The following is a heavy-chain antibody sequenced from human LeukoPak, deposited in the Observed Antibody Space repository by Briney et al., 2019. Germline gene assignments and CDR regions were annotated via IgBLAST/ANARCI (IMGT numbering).Heavy chain of an antibody. J-gene: IGHJ6*02. CDR2: ISSSSSYI. V-gene: IGHV3-21*01. CDR1: GFTFSSYS. CDR3: ARVKGATPPYYYYGMDV. Sequence: PGGSLRLSCAASGFTFSSYSMNWVRQAPGKGLEWVSSISSSSSYIYYADSVKGRFTISRDNAKNSLYLQMNSLRAEDTAAYYCARVKGATPPYYYYGMDVWGQGTTVTVSS. D-gene: IGHD1-26*01.